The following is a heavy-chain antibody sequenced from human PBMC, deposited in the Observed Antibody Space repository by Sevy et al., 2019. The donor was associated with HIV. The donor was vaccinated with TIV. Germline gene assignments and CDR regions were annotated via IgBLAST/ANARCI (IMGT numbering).Heavy chain of an antibody. CDR3: ATRSLNSGPYFDP. CDR1: GFTFSRYV. CDR2: ISSEGSTT. V-gene: IGHV3-23*01. D-gene: IGHD1-1*01. Sequence: GGSLRLSCAASGFTFSRYVMNWVRQAPGKGLEWVSVISSEGSTTYYADSVKGRFPISRDNSKSTLYLQMNSPRAEDTAVYYCATRSLNSGPYFDPWGQGTLVTVSS. J-gene: IGHJ4*02.